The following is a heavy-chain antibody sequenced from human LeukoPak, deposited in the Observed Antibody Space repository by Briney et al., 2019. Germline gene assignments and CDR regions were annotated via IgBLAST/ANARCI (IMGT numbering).Heavy chain of an antibody. CDR3: ARGGSSWYDYFGY. J-gene: IGHJ4*02. CDR2: IYNSGST. Sequence: PSETLSLTCTVSGGSISSYYWSWIRQPAGKGLEWSGRIYNSGSTNYSTNYTSSLSSRVTMSVDTSKNQFSLKLSYVTAEDTAVYYCARGGSSWYDYFGYWGQGTLVTVSS. D-gene: IGHD6-13*01. CDR1: GGSISSYY. V-gene: IGHV4-4*07.